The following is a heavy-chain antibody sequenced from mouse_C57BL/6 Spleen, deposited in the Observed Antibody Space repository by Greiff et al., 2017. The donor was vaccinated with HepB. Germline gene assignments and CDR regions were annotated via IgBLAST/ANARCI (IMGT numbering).Heavy chain of an antibody. CDR2: ISDGGSYT. V-gene: IGHV5-4*01. D-gene: IGHD2-1*01. CDR1: GFTFSSYA. CDR3: AREKNYGNNVNY. Sequence: DVHLVESGGGLVKPGGSLKLSCAASGFTFSSYAMSWVRQTPETRLEWVATISDGGSYTYYPDNVKGRFTISRDNAKNNLYLQMSHLKSEDTAMYNCAREKNYGNNVNYGGKGTTLTVSS. J-gene: IGHJ2*01.